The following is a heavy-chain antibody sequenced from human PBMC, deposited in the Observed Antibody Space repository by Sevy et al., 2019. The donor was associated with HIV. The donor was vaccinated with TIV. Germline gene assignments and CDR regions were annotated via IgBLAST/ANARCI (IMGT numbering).Heavy chain of an antibody. CDR1: GASISSSGYY. CDR2: ISYSGST. J-gene: IGHJ4*02. CDR3: AGPILTYNSGWSYYDY. V-gene: IGHV4-39*01. D-gene: IGHD6-19*01. Sequence: SETLSLTCTVSGASISSSGYYWGWIRQPPGKGLEWIASISYSGSTYYNVSLKSRVTISADTSRNQFSLKLNSVTAADTATYYCAGPILTYNSGWSYYDYWGQGTVVTVSS.